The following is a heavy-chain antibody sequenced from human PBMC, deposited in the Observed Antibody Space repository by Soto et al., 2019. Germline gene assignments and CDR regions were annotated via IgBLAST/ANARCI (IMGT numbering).Heavy chain of an antibody. V-gene: IGHV3-9*01. D-gene: IGHD2-21*01. CDR3: AKDIAYRPISREEFVFDI. J-gene: IGHJ3*02. CDR2: ISWKSGSI. CDR1: GFTFDGYA. Sequence: EVQLVESGGGLAQPGRSLRLSCAASGFTFDGYAMHWVRQAPGKGLEWFSGISWKSGSIGYADYVRSRFTFSRDNAKNSPYLEMKNMRTEDTAWYYCAKDIAYRPISREEFVFDIWGQGTMVTVSS.